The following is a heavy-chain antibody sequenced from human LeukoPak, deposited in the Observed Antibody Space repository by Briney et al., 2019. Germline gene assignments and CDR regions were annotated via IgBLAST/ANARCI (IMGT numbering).Heavy chain of an antibody. CDR2: IYTSGST. CDR3: ARIALHWFDP. D-gene: IGHD5/OR15-5a*01. V-gene: IGHV4-61*02. J-gene: IGHJ5*02. CDR1: GDSISSGNYY. Sequence: SETLSLTCTVSGDSISSGNYYWTWIRQPAGKGLEWIGRIYTSGSTNYNPSLKSRVTISVDTSKNQSSLKLSSVTAADTAVYYGARIALHWFDPWGQGTLVTVSS.